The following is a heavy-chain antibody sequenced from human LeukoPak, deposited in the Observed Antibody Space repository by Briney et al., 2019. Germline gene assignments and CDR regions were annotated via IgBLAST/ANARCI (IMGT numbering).Heavy chain of an antibody. CDR3: AKEFDSSGYFVD. Sequence: PGGSLRLSCVACRFTFRSYAMSWVRQAPGKGREWVASIYGSGDRTYYPDYVKGRFNNSRDNSKKTVYLQMNSLRAEDTAIYYCAKEFDSSGYFVDWGQGTLVTVSS. CDR2: IYGSGDRT. CDR1: RFTFRSYA. V-gene: IGHV3-23*01. D-gene: IGHD3-22*01. J-gene: IGHJ4*02.